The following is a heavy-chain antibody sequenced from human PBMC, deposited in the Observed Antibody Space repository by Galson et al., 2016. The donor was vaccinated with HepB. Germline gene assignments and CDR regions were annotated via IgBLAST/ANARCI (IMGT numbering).Heavy chain of an antibody. D-gene: IGHD5-18*01. CDR1: GFAFGSYA. V-gene: IGHV3-30*03. J-gene: IGHJ4*02. CDR3: ATRYSYGYAGFQQ. CDR2: ISYDGSTQ. Sequence: CAGSGFAFGSYAMHWVRQAPGKGLEWVAHISYDGSTQFHADSLKGRFTIPRDNSKNTLYLQMNSLRSDDTAIYFCATRYSYGYAGFQQWGQGVLVTVSS.